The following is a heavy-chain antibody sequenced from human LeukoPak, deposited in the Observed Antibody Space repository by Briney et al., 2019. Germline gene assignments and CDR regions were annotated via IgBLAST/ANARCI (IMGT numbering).Heavy chain of an antibody. CDR1: EFTFSSSW. Sequence: PGGSLRLSCAASEFTFSSSWMHWVRQAPGKGLVWVSRMNSDGSITNYADSVKGRFTISRDNAKNTLYLQMNSLRVEDTAVYYRVRAVLGGSDYWGQGTLVTVSS. V-gene: IGHV3-74*01. J-gene: IGHJ4*02. CDR3: VRAVLGGSDY. D-gene: IGHD2-8*02. CDR2: MNSDGSIT.